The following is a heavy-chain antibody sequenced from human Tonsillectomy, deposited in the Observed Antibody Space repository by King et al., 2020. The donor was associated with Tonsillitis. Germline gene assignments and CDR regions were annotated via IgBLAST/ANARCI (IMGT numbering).Heavy chain of an antibody. J-gene: IGHJ6*02. CDR2: MSGACART. CDR1: GFTFSTYA. D-gene: IGHD3-3*01. V-gene: IGHV3-23*04. CDR3: AKCPYDFWSGGLYYAMDV. Sequence: VQLVESGGGLVQPGGSLRLSCAASGFTFSTYAMTWVRQAPGKGLYWVSVMSGACARTYHAYSVKSRFTISTDNSKNTLYLQMNRLRAEDTAVYYCAKCPYDFWSGGLYYAMDVWGQGTTVTVSS.